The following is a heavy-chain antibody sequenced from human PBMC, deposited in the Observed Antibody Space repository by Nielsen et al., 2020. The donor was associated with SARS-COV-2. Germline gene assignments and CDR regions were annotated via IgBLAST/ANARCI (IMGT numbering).Heavy chain of an antibody. V-gene: IGHV3-11*01. CDR1: GFTFSDSY. J-gene: IGHJ4*02. Sequence: GESLKISCAASGFTFSDSYMSWIRQAPGKGLEWISHITSSGSPIYYADSVKGRFTMSRDNAKNSLFLQMNSIRAEDTAVYYCARGSFGELLSPFDYWGRGTLVTVSS. D-gene: IGHD3-10*01. CDR2: ITSSGSPI. CDR3: ARGSFGELLSPFDY.